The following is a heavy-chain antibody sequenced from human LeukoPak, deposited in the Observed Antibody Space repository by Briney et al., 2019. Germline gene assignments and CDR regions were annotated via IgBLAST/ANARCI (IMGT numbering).Heavy chain of an antibody. D-gene: IGHD3-9*01. V-gene: IGHV3-30*18. J-gene: IGHJ4*02. CDR3: AKAFYDILTGFPN. CDR1: EFTFSSYG. Sequence: GRSLRLSCAASEFTFSSYGMHWVRQAPGKGLEWVAVISYDGSNKYYADSVKGRFTISRDNSKNTLYLQMNSLRAEDTAVYYCAKAFYDILTGFPNWGQGTLVTVSS. CDR2: ISYDGSNK.